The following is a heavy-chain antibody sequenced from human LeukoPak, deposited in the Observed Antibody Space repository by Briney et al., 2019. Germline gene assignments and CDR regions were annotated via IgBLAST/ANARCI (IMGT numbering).Heavy chain of an antibody. CDR1: GDSVSSNSAA. D-gene: IGHD6-13*01. V-gene: IGHV6-1*01. CDR3: ARAEMGQTYTSIAAAGTTFFDI. J-gene: IGHJ3*02. Sequence: SQTLSLTCAISGDSVSSNSAAWNWIRQSPSRGLEWLGRTYYRSKWYNDYAVSVKSRITINPDTSKNQFSLQLNSVTPEDTAVYYCARAEMGQTYTSIAAAGTTFFDIWGQGTMVTVSS. CDR2: TYYRSKWYN.